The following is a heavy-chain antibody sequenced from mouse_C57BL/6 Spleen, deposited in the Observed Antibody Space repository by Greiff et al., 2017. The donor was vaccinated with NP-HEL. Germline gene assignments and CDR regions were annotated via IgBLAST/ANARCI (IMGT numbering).Heavy chain of an antibody. V-gene: IGHV5-16*01. CDR3: AREGTTVVAVDY. J-gene: IGHJ2*01. Sequence: EVQLVESEGGLVQPGSSMKLSCTASGFTFSDYYMAWVRQVPEKGLEWVANINYDGSSTYYLDSLKSRFIISRDNAKNILYLQMSSLKSEDTATYYCAREGTTVVAVDYWGQGTTLTVSS. CDR1: GFTFSDYY. D-gene: IGHD1-1*01. CDR2: INYDGSST.